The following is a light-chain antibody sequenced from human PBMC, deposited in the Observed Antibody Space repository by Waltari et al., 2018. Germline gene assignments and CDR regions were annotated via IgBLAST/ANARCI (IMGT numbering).Light chain of an antibody. V-gene: IGLV4-69*01. CDR2: VNSDGSH. CDR3: QTGGHGTWV. J-gene: IGLJ3*02. Sequence: QVSLTHSPSASASLGAPVKLPPTLSIGHSSNTNALLQRQPEKGPRYLMKVNSDGSHSRGDEIPDRFSGSSSGAERYLTISSLQAEDEADYYCQTGGHGTWVFGGGTKLTVL. CDR1: IGHSSNT.